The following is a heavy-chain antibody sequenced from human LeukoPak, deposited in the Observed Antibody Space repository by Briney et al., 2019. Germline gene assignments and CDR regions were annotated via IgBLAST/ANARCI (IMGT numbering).Heavy chain of an antibody. Sequence: PETLSLTRALYRGSLSGYYWSWIRQPPGRGLEWIWEFNDSGSTNYNPSLKSRVTISVDTSKNQFSLKLSSVTGADPAVYYCARGRTRIDSSGYNCGQRTLGTVSP. V-gene: IGHV4-34*01. CDR3: ARGRTRIDSSGYN. J-gene: IGHJ4*02. CDR1: RGSLSGYY. D-gene: IGHD3-22*01. CDR2: FNDSGST.